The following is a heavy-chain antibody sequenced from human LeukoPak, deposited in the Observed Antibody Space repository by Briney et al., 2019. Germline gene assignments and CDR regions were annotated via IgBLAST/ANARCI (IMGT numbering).Heavy chain of an antibody. D-gene: IGHD6-6*01. Sequence: GSLRLSCAASGFTFSSYAMSWVRQAPGKGLEWVSAISGSGGSTYYADSVKGRFTISRDNSKNTLYLQMNSLRAEDTAVYYCAKRRGKEYSSSDYYYYYMDVWGKGTTVTVSS. V-gene: IGHV3-23*01. CDR1: GFTFSSYA. J-gene: IGHJ6*03. CDR3: AKRRGKEYSSSDYYYYYMDV. CDR2: ISGSGGST.